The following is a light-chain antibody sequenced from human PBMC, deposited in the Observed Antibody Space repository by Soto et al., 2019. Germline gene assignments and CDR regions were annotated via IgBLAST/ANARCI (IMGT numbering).Light chain of an antibody. CDR3: LQHNSYPHT. CDR2: AAS. J-gene: IGKJ2*01. Sequence: DIQMTQSPSAMFASVGDRVTITCRASQGIRTYLVWFQQTPGKVPKRLIYAASSLENGVPARFSGSGSGTEFTLTISSLQPEDFATYYCLQHNSYPHTFGQGTKLEIK. V-gene: IGKV1-17*03. CDR1: QGIRTY.